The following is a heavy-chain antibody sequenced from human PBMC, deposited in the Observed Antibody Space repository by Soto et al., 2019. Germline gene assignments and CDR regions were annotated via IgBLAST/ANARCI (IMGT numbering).Heavy chain of an antibody. CDR1: GYAFTSYL. J-gene: IGHJ4*02. Sequence: ASVKVSCKPSGYAFTSYLLSWVRQAPGQRLEWMGWINTGNGNTKYSQKFQGRVTITRDTSASTAYMELSSLTSEDTAVYYCASGNCGYICYHDYWGQGTLVTVSS. CDR3: ASGNCGYICYHDY. CDR2: INTGNGNT. V-gene: IGHV1-3*04. D-gene: IGHD5-12*01.